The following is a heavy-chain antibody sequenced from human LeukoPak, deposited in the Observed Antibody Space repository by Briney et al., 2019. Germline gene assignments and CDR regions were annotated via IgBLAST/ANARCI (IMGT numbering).Heavy chain of an antibody. Sequence: GGSLRLSCAASGFTFNNAWMNWVRQAPGKGLEWVSTIYTGGNTYYAASVKGRFTISRDFSKNTVFLHMNSLRAEDTAMYYCARGDDSGYYDYFDYWGQGALVTVSS. V-gene: IGHV3-53*01. D-gene: IGHD3-22*01. CDR1: GFTFNNAW. CDR3: ARGDDSGYYDYFDY. CDR2: IYTGGNT. J-gene: IGHJ4*02.